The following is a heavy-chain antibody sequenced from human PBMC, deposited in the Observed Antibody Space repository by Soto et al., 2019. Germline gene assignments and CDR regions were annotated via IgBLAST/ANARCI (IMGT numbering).Heavy chain of an antibody. CDR1: GGTFSSYA. V-gene: IGHV1-69*12. CDR2: IIPIFGTA. J-gene: IGHJ5*02. Sequence: QVQLVQSGAEVKKPGSSVKVSCKASGGTFSSYAITWVRQAPGQGLEWMGGIIPIFGTANYAQKFQARVTITADESTSTAYVELSSLRSEDTAVYYCAGDRGPSSGYYPYWFDPWGQGALVTVAS. D-gene: IGHD3-22*01. CDR3: AGDRGPSSGYYPYWFDP.